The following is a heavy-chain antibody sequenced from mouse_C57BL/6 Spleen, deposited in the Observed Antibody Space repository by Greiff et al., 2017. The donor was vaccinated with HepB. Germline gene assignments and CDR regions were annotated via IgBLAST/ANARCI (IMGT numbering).Heavy chain of an antibody. CDR2: ISDGGSYT. D-gene: IGHD2-4*01. J-gene: IGHJ2*01. V-gene: IGHV5-4*01. Sequence: EVKLMESGGGLVKPGGSLKLSCAASGFTFSSYAMSWVRQTPEKRLEWVATISDGGSYTYYPDNVKGRFTIARDNAKNNLYLQMSHLKSEDTAMYYCARDLDDSYYFDYWGQGTTLTVSS. CDR1: GFTFSSYA. CDR3: ARDLDDSYYFDY.